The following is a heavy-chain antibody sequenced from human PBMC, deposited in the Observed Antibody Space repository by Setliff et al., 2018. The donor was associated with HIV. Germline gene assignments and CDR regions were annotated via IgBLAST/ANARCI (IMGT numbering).Heavy chain of an antibody. D-gene: IGHD3-10*01. CDR2: VIHSGNT. J-gene: IGHJ4*02. CDR1: GASFNNSY. CDR3: ARSSRGPHYDITIYPPRSYDY. Sequence: ETLSLTCTVSGASFNNSYWTWIRQPPGKGLEFIGEVIHSGNTDYNPSLKSRLSISVDTSKNQFSLKMTSVTAADTAVYYCARSSRGPHYDITIYPPRSYDYWGQGTLVTVSS. V-gene: IGHV4-34*12.